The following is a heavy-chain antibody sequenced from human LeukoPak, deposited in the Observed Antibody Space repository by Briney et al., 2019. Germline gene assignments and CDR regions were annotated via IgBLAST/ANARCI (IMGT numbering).Heavy chain of an antibody. D-gene: IGHD3-10*01. CDR3: ARGGGAMVRGVIILRDYYYYRDV. J-gene: IGHJ6*03. V-gene: IGHV1-18*01. CDR2: ISAYNGNT. CDR1: GYTLTELS. Sequence: ASVKVSCKVSGYTLTELSMHWVRQAPGQGLEWMGWISAYNGNTNDAQKFHGRVTMTTDTSTSTAYMELRSLRSDDTAMYYCARGGGAMVRGVIILRDYYYYRDVWGKGTTVTISS.